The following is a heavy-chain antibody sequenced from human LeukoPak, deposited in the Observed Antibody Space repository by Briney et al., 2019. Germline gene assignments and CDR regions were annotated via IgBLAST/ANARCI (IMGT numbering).Heavy chain of an antibody. V-gene: IGHV3-30*02. Sequence: GGSLRLSCAASGFTFSSYGMHWVRQAPGKGLEWVAFIRYDGSNKYYADSVKGRFTISRDNSKNTLFVQMNSLRAEDTAVYYCAKGLDYGGNSGLEYWGQGTLVTVSS. CDR1: GFTFSSYG. J-gene: IGHJ4*02. CDR3: AKGLDYGGNSGLEY. D-gene: IGHD4-23*01. CDR2: IRYDGSNK.